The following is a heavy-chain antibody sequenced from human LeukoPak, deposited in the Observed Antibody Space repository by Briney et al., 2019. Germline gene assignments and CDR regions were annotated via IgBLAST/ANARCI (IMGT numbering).Heavy chain of an antibody. CDR3: AKSIPYYYGSGSYEVPDY. CDR2: IRYDGSNK. CDR1: GFTFSSYG. Sequence: GGSLRLSCAASGFTFSSYGMHWVRQAPGKGLEWVAFIRYDGSNKYYADSVKGRFTISRDNSKNTLYLQMNSLRAEDTAVYYCAKSIPYYYGSGSYEVPDYWGQGTLVTVSS. V-gene: IGHV3-30*02. D-gene: IGHD3-10*01. J-gene: IGHJ4*02.